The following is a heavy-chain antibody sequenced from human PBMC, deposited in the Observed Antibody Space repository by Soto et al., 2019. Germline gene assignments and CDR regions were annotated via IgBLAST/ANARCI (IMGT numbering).Heavy chain of an antibody. D-gene: IGHD4-17*01. CDR1: GYTFTSYG. CDR3: ARDVRSHDYGHYYYGMDV. Sequence: QVQLVQSGAEVNKPGASVKVSCKASGYTFTSYGISWVRQAPGQGREWMGWISIYNGNTNYAQKLQGRVTMTTDTSTSTAYMELRSLRSDDTAVYYCARDVRSHDYGHYYYGMDVWGQGTTVTVSS. CDR2: ISIYNGNT. V-gene: IGHV1-18*01. J-gene: IGHJ6*02.